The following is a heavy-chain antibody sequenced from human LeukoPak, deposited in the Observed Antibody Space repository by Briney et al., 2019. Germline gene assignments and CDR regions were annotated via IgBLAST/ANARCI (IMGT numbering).Heavy chain of an antibody. Sequence: GGSLRLSCAASGFTFSSMNWVRQAPGKGLEWVSYISSSGSTIYYADSVKGRFTISRDNAKNSLYLQMNSLRAEDTAVYYCARDNVGGYDYYDSSGYQPSFDYWGQGTLVTVSS. V-gene: IGHV3-48*03. CDR1: GFTFSS. CDR3: ARDNVGGYDYYDSSGYQPSFDY. CDR2: ISSSGSTI. J-gene: IGHJ4*02. D-gene: IGHD3-22*01.